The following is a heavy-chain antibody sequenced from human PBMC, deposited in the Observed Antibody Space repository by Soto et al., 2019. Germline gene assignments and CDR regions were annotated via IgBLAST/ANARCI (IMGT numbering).Heavy chain of an antibody. J-gene: IGHJ5*02. D-gene: IGHD3-3*01. Sequence: PGGSLRLSCAASGFTFSSYAMSWVRQAPGKGLEWVSAISGSGGSTYYADSVKGRFTISRDNSKNTLYLQMNSLRAEDTAEYYCAKGPSLRFLEWLPRFDPWGQGTLVTVSS. V-gene: IGHV3-23*01. CDR3: AKGPSLRFLEWLPRFDP. CDR1: GFTFSSYA. CDR2: ISGSGGST.